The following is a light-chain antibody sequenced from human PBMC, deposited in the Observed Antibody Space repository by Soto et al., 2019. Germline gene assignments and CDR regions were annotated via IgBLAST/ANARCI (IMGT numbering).Light chain of an antibody. Sequence: EIVMTQSPATLSVSPGGRVTLSCRASQSLSSNLAWYQQRPGQAPRLLIYGASTRATAIPARFSGSGSGTEFTLTISSLQSEDFAVYYCHQYDNWPLTWTFGQGTKVDIK. J-gene: IGKJ1*01. CDR3: HQYDNWPLTWT. V-gene: IGKV3-15*01. CDR2: GAS. CDR1: QSLSSN.